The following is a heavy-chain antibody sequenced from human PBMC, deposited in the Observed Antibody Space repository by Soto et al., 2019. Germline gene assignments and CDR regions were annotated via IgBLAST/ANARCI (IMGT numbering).Heavy chain of an antibody. J-gene: IGHJ5*02. V-gene: IGHV3-30*04. CDR3: ARDLQAGTDNVNWFAP. Sequence: QVQLVESGGVVVQPGRSLRLSCAASGFSISRSAMHWVRQAPGKGLEWVAVIAYDGSNRWYADSAKGRFTISRDNSKNTVYLQMSSLRGEDTAVYYCARDLQAGTDNVNWFAPWGQGTLVTVSS. CDR1: GFSISRSA. CDR2: IAYDGSNR. D-gene: IGHD1-1*01.